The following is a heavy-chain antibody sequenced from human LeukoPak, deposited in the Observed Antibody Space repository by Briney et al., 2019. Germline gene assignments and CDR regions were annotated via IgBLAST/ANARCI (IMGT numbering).Heavy chain of an antibody. CDR1: GGSISSYY. D-gene: IGHD3-10*01. V-gene: IGHV4-4*07. CDR2: LYTSGST. J-gene: IGHJ4*02. Sequence: SETLSLTCTVSGGSISSYYWSWLRQPAGKGLEWIGRLYTSGSTNSNPSLKSRVTMSVDTSKNQFSLKLSSVTAADTAVYYCARELSWFGELEVNFDYWGQGTLVTVSS. CDR3: ARELSWFGELEVNFDY.